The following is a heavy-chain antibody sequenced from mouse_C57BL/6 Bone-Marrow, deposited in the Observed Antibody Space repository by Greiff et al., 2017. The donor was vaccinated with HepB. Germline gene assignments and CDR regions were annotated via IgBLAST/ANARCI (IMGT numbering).Heavy chain of an antibody. Sequence: EVQVVESGGGLVQPGGPLKLSCAASGFTFSLYGMSWVRQTPDKRLELVASINSNDGTTYYADTIKGRFTITSDNAKNTLYLQMSSLKSEDTAIYYCARRDLFVYWGQGTLVTVSA. CDR2: INSNDGTT. CDR1: GFTFSLYG. D-gene: IGHD3-3*01. J-gene: IGHJ3*01. V-gene: IGHV5-6-3*01. CDR3: ARRDLFVY.